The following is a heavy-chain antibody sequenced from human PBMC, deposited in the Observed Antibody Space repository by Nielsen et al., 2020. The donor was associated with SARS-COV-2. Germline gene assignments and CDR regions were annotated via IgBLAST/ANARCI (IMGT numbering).Heavy chain of an antibody. J-gene: IGHJ4*02. CDR1: GFTFSSYA. CDR2: ISYDGSNK. D-gene: IGHD6-19*01. CDR3: ASVIAVAGIDY. Sequence: GESLKISCAASGFTFSSYAMHWVRQAPGKGLEWVAVISYDGSNKYYADSVKGRFTISRDNSKNSLYLQMNSLRAEDTAVYYCASVIAVAGIDYWGQGTLVTVSS. V-gene: IGHV3-30*04.